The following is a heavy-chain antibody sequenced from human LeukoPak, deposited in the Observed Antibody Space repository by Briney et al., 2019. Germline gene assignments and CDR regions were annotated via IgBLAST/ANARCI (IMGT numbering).Heavy chain of an antibody. V-gene: IGHV3-7*01. CDR1: GFTVSQYW. Sequence: GGSLGLFRAASGFTVSQYWMSWVRQAPGKGLEWGANIKDDGSEKRDGSETNNVDPVKGRFTISRDNAKNSLYLQMNSLRAEDTAVYYCARSGRGVDSFYFYMDVWGKGPTVTVSS. CDR2: IKDDGSEKRDGSET. J-gene: IGHJ6*03. D-gene: IGHD3-10*01. CDR3: ARSGRGVDSFYFYMDV.